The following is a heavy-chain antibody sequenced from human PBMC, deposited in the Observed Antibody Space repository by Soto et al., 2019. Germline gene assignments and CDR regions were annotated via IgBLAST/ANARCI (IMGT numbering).Heavy chain of an antibody. D-gene: IGHD3-10*01. Sequence: ASETLSLTCTVSGGSISSGDYYWSWIRQPPGKGLEWIGYIYYSGSTYYNPSLKSRVTISVDTSKNQFSLKLSSVTAADTAVYYCASYYGSGSYLRYFDYWGQGTLVTVSS. CDR2: IYYSGST. CDR1: GGSISSGDYY. V-gene: IGHV4-30-4*01. J-gene: IGHJ4*02. CDR3: ASYYGSGSYLRYFDY.